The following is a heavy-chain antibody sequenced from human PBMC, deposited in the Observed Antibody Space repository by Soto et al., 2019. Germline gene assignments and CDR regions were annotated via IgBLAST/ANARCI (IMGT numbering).Heavy chain of an antibody. CDR1: GYTFISYG. J-gene: IGHJ4*02. Sequence: ASVKVSCKASGYTFISYGISWVRQAPGQGLEWMGGISAYNGNTNYAQKLQGRVTMTTYTSTSTAYMELRSLRSDDTAVYYCARRIAAAVDFDYWGQGTLVTVSS. CDR3: ARRIAAAVDFDY. V-gene: IGHV1-18*01. CDR2: ISAYNGNT. D-gene: IGHD6-13*01.